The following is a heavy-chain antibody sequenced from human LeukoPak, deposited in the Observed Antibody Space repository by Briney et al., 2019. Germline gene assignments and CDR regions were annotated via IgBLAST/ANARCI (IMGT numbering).Heavy chain of an antibody. Sequence: GESLRISCKLSEYSFGTWIGWVRQMPGKGLEWMGIIYPYDSETRYSPSFQGQLTISVDTSINTAYLHWSILKASDTAMYYCARTIVAADLYYFEYWGQGTLLTVSS. CDR3: ARTIVAADLYYFEY. D-gene: IGHD6-25*01. J-gene: IGHJ4*02. CDR1: EYSFGTW. CDR2: IYPYDSET. V-gene: IGHV5-51*01.